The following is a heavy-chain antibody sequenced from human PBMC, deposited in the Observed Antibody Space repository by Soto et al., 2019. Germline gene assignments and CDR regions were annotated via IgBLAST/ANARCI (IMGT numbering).Heavy chain of an antibody. J-gene: IGHJ4*02. CDR2: IIHIFRTT. CDR1: GGTFSSYT. V-gene: IGHV1-69*01. D-gene: IGHD6-13*01. Sequence: QVQLVQSGAEAKKPGSSVKVSCKASGGTFSSYTIGWVRQAPGQGLEWMGEIIHIFRTTNYVQKFQGRVTITADLSTNTAYMELSSLRSEDTAIYYCARDSIAAAGTDSWGQGTLVTVSS. CDR3: ARDSIAAAGTDS.